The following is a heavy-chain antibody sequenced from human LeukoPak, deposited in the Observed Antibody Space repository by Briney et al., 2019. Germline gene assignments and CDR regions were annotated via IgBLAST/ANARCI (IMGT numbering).Heavy chain of an antibody. D-gene: IGHD5-24*01. CDR3: ARDGLGDGYNPTLRSSNYMDV. CDR1: GGTFSSYA. CDR2: IIPIFGTA. V-gene: IGHV1-69*13. J-gene: IGHJ6*03. Sequence: GASVKVSCKDSGGTFSSYAISWVRQAPGQGLEWMGGIIPIFGTANYAQKFRGRVTITADESTSTAYMELSSLRSEDTAVYYCARDGLGDGYNPTLRSSNYMDVWGKGTTVTVSS.